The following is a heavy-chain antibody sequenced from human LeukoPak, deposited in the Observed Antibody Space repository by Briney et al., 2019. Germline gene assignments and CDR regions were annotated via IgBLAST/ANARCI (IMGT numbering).Heavy chain of an antibody. V-gene: IGHV1-2*02. Sequence: RASVKVSCKASGGTFSSYAISWVRQAPGQGLEWMGWINPNSGGTNYAQKFQGRVTMTRDTSISTAYMELSRLRSDDTAVYYCLRDIAARGGYYGMDVWGQGTTVTVSS. J-gene: IGHJ6*02. CDR2: INPNSGGT. CDR1: GGTFSSYA. D-gene: IGHD6-6*01. CDR3: LRDIAARGGYYGMDV.